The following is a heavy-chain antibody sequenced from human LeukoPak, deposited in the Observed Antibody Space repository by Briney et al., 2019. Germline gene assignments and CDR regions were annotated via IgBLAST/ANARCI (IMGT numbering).Heavy chain of an antibody. D-gene: IGHD5-18*01. V-gene: IGHV4-34*01. CDR3: KSARYSYGTYFDY. Sequence: SETLSLTCTVYGGSFSGYYWSWIRQPPGKGLEWIGEINHSGSTNYNPSLKSRVTISVDTSKNQFSLKLSSVTAADTAVYYCKSARYSYGTYFDYWGQGTLVTVSS. CDR2: INHSGST. J-gene: IGHJ4*02. CDR1: GGSFSGYY.